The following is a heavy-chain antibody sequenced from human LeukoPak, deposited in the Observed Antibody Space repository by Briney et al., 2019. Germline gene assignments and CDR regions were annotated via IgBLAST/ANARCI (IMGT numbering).Heavy chain of an antibody. CDR1: GGTFSSYA. V-gene: IGHV1-69*04. Sequence: GASVKVSCKASGGTFSSYAISWVRQAPGQGLEWMGRIIPILGIANYAQKFQGRVTITADKSTSTAYMELSSLRSEDTAVYYCAREQQLVQYNWFDPWGQGTLVTVSS. CDR2: IIPILGIA. D-gene: IGHD6-13*01. CDR3: AREQQLVQYNWFDP. J-gene: IGHJ5*02.